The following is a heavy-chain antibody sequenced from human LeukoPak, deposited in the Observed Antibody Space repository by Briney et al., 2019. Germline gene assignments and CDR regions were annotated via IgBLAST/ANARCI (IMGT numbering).Heavy chain of an antibody. J-gene: IGHJ3*02. CDR1: GFTFSSYG. V-gene: IGHV3-23*01. CDR2: ISAGGSST. D-gene: IGHD6-19*01. Sequence: GGSLRLSCAASGFTFSSYGMSWVRQAPGKGLEWVSAISAGGSSTYYADSVKGRFTISRDNSKNTLYLQMNSLRAEDTAVYYCARESSDWFSDAFDIWGQGTVVTVSS. CDR3: ARESSDWFSDAFDI.